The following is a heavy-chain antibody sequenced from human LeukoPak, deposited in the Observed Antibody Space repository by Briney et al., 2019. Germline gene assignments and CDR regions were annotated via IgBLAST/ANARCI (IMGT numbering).Heavy chain of an antibody. J-gene: IGHJ4*02. Sequence: SETLSLTCTVSGGSISSYYWSWIRQPPGKGLEWIGYIYYSGSTNYNPSLKSRVTISVDTCKNQFSLKLSSVTAADTAVYYCARDNGDYEYSYWGQGTLVTVSS. CDR1: GGSISSYY. CDR2: IYYSGST. V-gene: IGHV4-59*01. D-gene: IGHD4-17*01. CDR3: ARDNGDYEYSY.